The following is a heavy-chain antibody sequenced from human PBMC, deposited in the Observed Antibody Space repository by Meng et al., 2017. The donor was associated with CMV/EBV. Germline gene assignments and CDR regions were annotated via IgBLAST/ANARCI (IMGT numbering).Heavy chain of an antibody. D-gene: IGHD2-2*01. V-gene: IGHV3-7*01. CDR2: IKQDGSEK. CDR1: GFTFSSYA. Sequence: GESLKISCAASGFTFSSYAMHWVRQAPGKGLEWVANIKQDGSEKYYVDSVKGRFTISRDNAKNSLYLQMNSLRAEDTAVYYCAREYCSSTSCYEYYFDYWGQGTLVTVSS. CDR3: AREYCSSTSCYEYYFDY. J-gene: IGHJ4*02.